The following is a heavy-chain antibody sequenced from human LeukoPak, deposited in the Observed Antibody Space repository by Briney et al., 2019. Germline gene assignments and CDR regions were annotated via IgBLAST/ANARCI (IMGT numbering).Heavy chain of an antibody. V-gene: IGHV3-30*02. CDR2: IWSDGNNR. CDR1: GFTFKNYG. CDR3: AKDPGASVSGFHMDV. J-gene: IGHJ6*03. Sequence: GGSLRLSCAASGFTFKNYGMHWVRQATGKGLEWXXXIWSDGNNRFYADSVKGRFTISRDNSKNMLYLQMDTLRAEDTALYYCAKDPGASVSGFHMDVWGKGTTVIVSS. D-gene: IGHD2-8*02.